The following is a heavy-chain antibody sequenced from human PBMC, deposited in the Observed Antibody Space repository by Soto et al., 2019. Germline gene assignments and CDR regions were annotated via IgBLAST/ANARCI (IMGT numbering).Heavy chain of an antibody. Sequence: PGESLKISCKGSGYSFTSYWIGWVRQMPGKGLEWMGIIYPGDSDTRYSPSFQGQVTISADKSISTAYLQWSSLKASDTAMYYCARRLVVVVAATFDAFDIWGQGTMVTVSS. CDR2: IYPGDSDT. V-gene: IGHV5-51*01. D-gene: IGHD2-15*01. J-gene: IGHJ3*02. CDR3: ARRLVVVVAATFDAFDI. CDR1: GYSFTSYW.